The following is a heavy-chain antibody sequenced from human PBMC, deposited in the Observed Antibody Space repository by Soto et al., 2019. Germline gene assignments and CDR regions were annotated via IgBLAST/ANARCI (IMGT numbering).Heavy chain of an antibody. J-gene: IGHJ2*01. D-gene: IGHD6-13*01. Sequence: EVQLLESGGGLVQPGGSLRLSCVASGFTFSSYAMTWVRQAPGKGLEWVLGITGSGDSTHYADSVKGRFTISRENSKNTLYLQMNSLRDEDTAVYYCAKEDSSSWAVVSWYFDLWGRGTLVTVSS. CDR2: ITGSGDST. V-gene: IGHV3-23*01. CDR3: AKEDSSSWAVVSWYFDL. CDR1: GFTFSSYA.